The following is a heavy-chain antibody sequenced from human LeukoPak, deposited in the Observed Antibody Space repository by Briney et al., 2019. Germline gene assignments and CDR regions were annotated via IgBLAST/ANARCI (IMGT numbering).Heavy chain of an antibody. CDR2: ISYSGTA. CDR1: TGSITGYY. CDR3: ARVSHYYDSSGYVVWFDP. D-gene: IGHD3-22*01. Sequence: SETLSLTCSVSTGSITGYYWSWIRQPPGKGLEWIGYISYSGTANYNPSLRSRATISVDTSKNQFSLRLNAVTAADTAVYYCARVSHYYDSSGYVVWFDPWGQGTLVTVSS. V-gene: IGHV4-59*01. J-gene: IGHJ5*02.